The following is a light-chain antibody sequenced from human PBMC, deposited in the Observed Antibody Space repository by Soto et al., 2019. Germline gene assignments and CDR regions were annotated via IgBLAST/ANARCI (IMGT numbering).Light chain of an antibody. CDR3: QKYNSVPQT. Sequence: DIQMTQSPSSLSASVGDRLTITCRASQGIGNDLAWFQQKPGQVPKLLIYAASTLKSGVPSRFSGSGSGTDFTLTISSLQPEDVATYYCQKYNSVPQTFGPGTKVEIK. V-gene: IGKV1-27*01. J-gene: IGKJ1*01. CDR2: AAS. CDR1: QGIGND.